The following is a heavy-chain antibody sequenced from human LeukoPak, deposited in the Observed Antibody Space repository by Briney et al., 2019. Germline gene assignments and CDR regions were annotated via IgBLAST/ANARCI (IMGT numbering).Heavy chain of an antibody. CDR3: AREGYYGLGNVVDRADSQDV. J-gene: IGHJ6*04. CDR1: GFTFSSYS. CDR2: ISSSSSYI. Sequence: GGSLRLSCAASGFTFSSYSMNWVRQAPGKGLEWVSSISSSSSYIYYADSVKGRFTISRDNAKNSLYLQMNSLRAEDTAVYYCAREGYYGLGNVVDRADSQDVWGKGATVTVSS. D-gene: IGHD3-10*01. V-gene: IGHV3-21*01.